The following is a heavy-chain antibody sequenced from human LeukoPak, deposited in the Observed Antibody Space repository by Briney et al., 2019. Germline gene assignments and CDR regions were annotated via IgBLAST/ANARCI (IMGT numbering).Heavy chain of an antibody. Sequence: SETLSLTCTVSGASVSSGNFYWSWIRQPAGKGLEWIGRIFTSGTTNYNPSLQSRLTISVDTSKNQVSLKLTSVAAADTAVYYCARVGGYTNWFDPWGQGTVVTVSS. J-gene: IGHJ5*02. D-gene: IGHD1-1*01. CDR2: IFTSGTT. CDR3: ARVGGYTNWFDP. V-gene: IGHV4-61*02. CDR1: GASVSSGNFY.